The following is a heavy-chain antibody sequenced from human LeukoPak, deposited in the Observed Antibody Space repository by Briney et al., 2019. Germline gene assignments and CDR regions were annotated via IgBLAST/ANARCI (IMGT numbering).Heavy chain of an antibody. Sequence: SETLSLTCAVYGGSFSGHSWSWIRQAPGKGLEWIGEISHTGTINYNPSLKSRVTISADTSKNQFSLRLSSVTAADTAVYYCARHFHVSMIVVILSDYFDYWGREPWSPSPQ. CDR2: ISHTGTI. V-gene: IGHV4-34*01. J-gene: IGHJ4*02. CDR1: GGSFSGHS. D-gene: IGHD3-22*01. CDR3: ARHFHVSMIVVILSDYFDY.